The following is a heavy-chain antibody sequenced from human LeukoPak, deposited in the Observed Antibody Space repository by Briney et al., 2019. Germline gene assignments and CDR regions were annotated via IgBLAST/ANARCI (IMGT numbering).Heavy chain of an antibody. V-gene: IGHV4-59*01. CDR1: GGSISSYY. Sequence: SETLSLTCTVSGGSISSYYWSWIRQPPGKGLEWIGYIYYSGSTNYNPSLKSRVTISVDTSKNQFSLKLSSVTAADTAVYYCARGGSYGGRHWYFDLWGRGTLVTVSS. CDR3: ARGGSYGGRHWYFDL. CDR2: IYYSGST. J-gene: IGHJ2*01. D-gene: IGHD4-23*01.